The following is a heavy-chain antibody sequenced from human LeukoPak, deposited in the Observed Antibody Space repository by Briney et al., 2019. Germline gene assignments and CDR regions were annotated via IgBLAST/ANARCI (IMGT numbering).Heavy chain of an antibody. J-gene: IGHJ4*02. CDR3: ARDGIAVAATLDY. CDR1: GFTFSSYG. CDR2: IWYDGSNK. D-gene: IGHD6-19*01. Sequence: GSLRLSCAASGFTFSSYGMHWVRQAPGKGLEWVAVIWYDGSNKYYADSVKGRFTTSRDNSKNTLYLQMNSLRAEDTAVYYCARDGIAVAATLDYWGQGTLVTVSS. V-gene: IGHV3-33*01.